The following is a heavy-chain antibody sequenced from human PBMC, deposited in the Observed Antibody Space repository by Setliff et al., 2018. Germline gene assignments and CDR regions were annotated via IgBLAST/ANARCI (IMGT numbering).Heavy chain of an antibody. CDR1: GYTFTAYY. V-gene: IGHV1-2*02. CDR3: ARDRDMSTIFGVVIPAASGLGY. CDR2: XNPDSGAT. Sequence: ASVKVSCKASGYTFTAYYMHWVRQAPGQGXEWMGWXNPDSGATNFAQKFQGRVTMTRDTSTTTAYMDLNSLRSDDTATYFCARDRDMSTIFGVVIPAASGLGYWGQGTLVTVSS. J-gene: IGHJ4*02. D-gene: IGHD3-3*01.